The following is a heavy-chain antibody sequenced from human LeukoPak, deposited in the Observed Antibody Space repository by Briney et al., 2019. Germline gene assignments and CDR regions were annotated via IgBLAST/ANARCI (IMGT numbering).Heavy chain of an antibody. Sequence: ASVKVSCKASGYTFTSYDINWVRQATGQGLEWMGWMNPNSGNTGYAQKFQGRVTMTRNTSISTAYMGLSSLRSEDTAVYYCARLGDSSGYYGMDVWGQGTTVTVSS. J-gene: IGHJ6*02. CDR3: ARLGDSSGYYGMDV. CDR1: GYTFTSYD. D-gene: IGHD3-22*01. CDR2: MNPNSGNT. V-gene: IGHV1-8*01.